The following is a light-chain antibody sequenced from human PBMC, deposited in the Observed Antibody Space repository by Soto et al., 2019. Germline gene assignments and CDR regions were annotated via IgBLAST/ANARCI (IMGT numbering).Light chain of an antibody. Sequence: QSALTQPASVSGSPGQSITISCTGTRSDVGSYNLVSWYQQHPGKAPKLMIYEGSKRPSGVSNRFSGSKSGNTASLTISGLQAEDEADYYCCSYAGSSTSYVVFGGGTKVTVL. CDR1: RSDVGSYNL. CDR2: EGS. J-gene: IGLJ2*01. V-gene: IGLV2-23*01. CDR3: CSYAGSSTSYVV.